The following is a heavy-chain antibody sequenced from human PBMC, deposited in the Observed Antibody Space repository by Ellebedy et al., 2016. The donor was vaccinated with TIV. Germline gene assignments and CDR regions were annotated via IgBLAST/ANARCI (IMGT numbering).Heavy chain of an antibody. Sequence: SETLSLXCAVSGGSFSSDNWWSWVRQPPGKGLDWIGEIHDSGSTNYNPSLKSRATISVDKSKNQLSLKLSSVTAADTAVYYCARNSGWSQGDWGQGTLVTVSS. D-gene: IGHD6-19*01. CDR1: GGSFSSDNW. CDR3: ARNSGWSQGD. V-gene: IGHV4-4*02. CDR2: IHDSGST. J-gene: IGHJ1*01.